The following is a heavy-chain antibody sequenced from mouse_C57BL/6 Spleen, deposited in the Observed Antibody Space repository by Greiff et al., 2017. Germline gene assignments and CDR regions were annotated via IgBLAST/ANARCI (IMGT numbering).Heavy chain of an antibody. D-gene: IGHD1-1*01. Sequence: QVQLQQPGAELVKPGASVKLSCKASGYTFTSYWMHWVKQRPGQGLEWIGDINPTNGDTNYNQKFKSKATLTVDTSSSTAYMQLSSLTSEDSAVYYCATYGNAMDYWGQGTTVTVSS. V-gene: IGHV1-69*02. CDR1: GYTFTSYW. CDR2: INPTNGDT. CDR3: ATYGNAMDY. J-gene: IGHJ4*01.